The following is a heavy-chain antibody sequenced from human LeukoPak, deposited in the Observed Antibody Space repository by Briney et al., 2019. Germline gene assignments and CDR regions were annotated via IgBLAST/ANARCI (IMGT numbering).Heavy chain of an antibody. CDR3: ASQYYS. CDR1: GGSFSGYY. J-gene: IGHJ4*02. V-gene: IGHV4-34*01. Sequence: SETLSLTCAVYGGSFSGYYWSWIRQPPGKGLEWIGEINHSGSTNYNPSLKSRVTISVDTSKNQFSLKLSSVTAADTAVYYCASQYYSWGQGTLVTVSS. CDR2: INHSGST. D-gene: IGHD3-10*01.